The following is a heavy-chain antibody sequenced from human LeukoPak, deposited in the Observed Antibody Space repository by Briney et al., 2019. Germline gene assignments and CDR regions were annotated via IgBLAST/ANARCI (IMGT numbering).Heavy chain of an antibody. J-gene: IGHJ5*02. CDR3: ARDEGKKQWLVRYNCFDP. D-gene: IGHD6-19*01. CDR2: ISAYNGNT. V-gene: IGHV1-18*01. Sequence: ASVKVSCKASGYTFTNFGISWVRQAPGQGLEWMGWISAYNGNTNYAQKLQGRVTMTTDTSTSTAYMELRSLRSDDTAVYYCARDEGKKQWLVRYNCFDPWGQGTLVTVSS. CDR1: GYTFTNFG.